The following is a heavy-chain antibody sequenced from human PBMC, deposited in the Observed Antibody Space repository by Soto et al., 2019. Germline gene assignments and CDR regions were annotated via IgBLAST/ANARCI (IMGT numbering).Heavy chain of an antibody. J-gene: IGHJ4*02. D-gene: IGHD3-22*01. Sequence: GPLSLSCAASGFTFSSYWMSWVRQAPGKGLEWVANIKQDGSEKYYVDSVKGRFTISRDNAKNSLYLQMNSLRAEDTAVYYCASLTYYDSSGTTYYFDYWGQGTLVTVSS. CDR2: IKQDGSEK. CDR1: GFTFSSYW. CDR3: ASLTYYDSSGTTYYFDY. V-gene: IGHV3-7*03.